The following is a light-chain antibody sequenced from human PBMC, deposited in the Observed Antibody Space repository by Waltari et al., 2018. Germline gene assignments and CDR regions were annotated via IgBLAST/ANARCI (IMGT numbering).Light chain of an antibody. V-gene: IGKV3-11*01. CDR1: QSVSNS. CDR3: LQRTNWPPT. CDR2: NAI. J-gene: IGKJ4*01. Sequence: EVVMTQSPATLSLSPGDRATLSCRASQSVSNSLSWYQQKPGQAPRLLIYNAITRATGSPARFSGSGSGTDFTLTIGSLEPEDAAVYFCLQRTNWPPTFGGGTTVEIK.